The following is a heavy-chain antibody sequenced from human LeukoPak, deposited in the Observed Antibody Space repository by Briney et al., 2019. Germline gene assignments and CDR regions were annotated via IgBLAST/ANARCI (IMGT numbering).Heavy chain of an antibody. CDR2: IHGNNATT. Sequence: GGSLRLSCAASGFTFCSYAMTWVRQAPGKGLEWVSGIHGNNATTFYAGSVKGRFTISRDNAKNSLYLQMNSLRAEDTAVYYCARDWQTGFDYWGQGTLVAVSS. J-gene: IGHJ4*02. CDR1: GFTFCSYA. V-gene: IGHV3-23*01. CDR3: ARDWQTGFDY. D-gene: IGHD7-27*01.